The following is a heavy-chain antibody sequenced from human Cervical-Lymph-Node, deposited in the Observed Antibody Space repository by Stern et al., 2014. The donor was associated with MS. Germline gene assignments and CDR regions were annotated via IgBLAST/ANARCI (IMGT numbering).Heavy chain of an antibody. CDR2: IYYSGST. V-gene: IGHV4-59*01. Sequence: QVQLQESGPGLVKPSETLSLTCTVSGGSISSYYWSWIRQPPGKGLEWIGDIYYSGSTNYNPSLRSRVTISVDTSKTQFSLKRSSVTAADAAVYYCARGGGYNSIDYWGQGTLVTVSS. CDR3: ARGGGYNSIDY. J-gene: IGHJ4*02. CDR1: GGSISSYY. D-gene: IGHD5-24*01.